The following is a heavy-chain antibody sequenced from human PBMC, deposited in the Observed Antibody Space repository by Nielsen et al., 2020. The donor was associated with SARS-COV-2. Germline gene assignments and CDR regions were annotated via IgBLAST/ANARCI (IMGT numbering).Heavy chain of an antibody. CDR2: INSDGGST. D-gene: IGHD4-11*01. J-gene: IGHJ4*02. V-gene: IGHV3-74*01. CDR1: GFTFSTYW. Sequence: GESLKISCAASGFTFSTYWMHWVRQVPGKGLVWVSGINSDGGSTNYVDSVKGRFTISRDNAGKSLYLQMNSLRAEDTAVYYCARDAAYSRFDYWGQGTLVTVSS. CDR3: ARDAAYSRFDY.